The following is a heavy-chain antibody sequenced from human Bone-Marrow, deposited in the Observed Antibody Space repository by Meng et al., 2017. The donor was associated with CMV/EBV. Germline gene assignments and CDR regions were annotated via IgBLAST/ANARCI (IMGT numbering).Heavy chain of an antibody. J-gene: IGHJ6*02. CDR2: IRSKAYGGTT. Sequence: GESLKISCTASGFTFGDYAMSWVRQAPGKGLEWVGFIRSKAYGGTTEYAASVKGRFTISRDDSKSIAYLQMNSLKTEDTAVYYCTRDLERITIFGVVIPDYYYYYGMDVCGQGTTVTVSS. CDR3: TRDLERITIFGVVIPDYYYYYGMDV. D-gene: IGHD3-3*01. CDR1: GFTFGDYA. V-gene: IGHV3-49*04.